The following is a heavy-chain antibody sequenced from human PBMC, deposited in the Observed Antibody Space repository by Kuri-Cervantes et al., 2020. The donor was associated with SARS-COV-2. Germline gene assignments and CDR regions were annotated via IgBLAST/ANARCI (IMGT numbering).Heavy chain of an antibody. Sequence: GESLKISCAASGFTLSSYWMSWVRQAPGKGLEWVANIKQDGSEKYYVDSVKGRFTISRDNAKNSLYLQMNSLRAEDTAVYYCARDQVNMVRGVGKRDYYYYYGMDVWGQGTTVTVSS. CDR2: IKQDGSEK. V-gene: IGHV3-7*05. CDR3: ARDQVNMVRGVGKRDYYYYYGMDV. D-gene: IGHD3-10*01. J-gene: IGHJ6*02. CDR1: GFTLSSYW.